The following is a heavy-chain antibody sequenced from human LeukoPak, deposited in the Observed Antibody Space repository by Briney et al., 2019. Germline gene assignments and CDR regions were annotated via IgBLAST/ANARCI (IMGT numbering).Heavy chain of an antibody. J-gene: IGHJ4*02. CDR3: ATPILIGYSIDY. CDR1: GGSISSSSYY. V-gene: IGHV4-39*01. D-gene: IGHD3-9*01. CDR2: ISYSGST. Sequence: SETLSLTCTVSGGSISSSSYYWGWIRQPPGKGLEWIGSISYSGSTYYNPSLKSRVTISVDMSKNQFSLKLSSVTAADTAVYYCATPILIGYSIDYWGQGTLVTVSS.